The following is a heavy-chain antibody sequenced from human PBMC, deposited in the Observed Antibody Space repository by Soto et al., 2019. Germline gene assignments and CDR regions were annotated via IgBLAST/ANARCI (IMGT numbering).Heavy chain of an antibody. V-gene: IGHV3-33*01. CDR2: IWYDGSNK. Sequence: QVQLVESGGGVVQPGRSLRLSCAASGFTFSSYGMHWVRQAPGKGLEWVAVIWYDGSNKYYADSVKGRFTISRDNSKNTLYLEMNSLRAEDTAVYYCARDAPHDCSNCLAGNDWGQGTLVTVSS. CDR1: GFTFSSYG. J-gene: IGHJ4*02. CDR3: ARDAPHDCSNCLAGND. D-gene: IGHD4-4*01.